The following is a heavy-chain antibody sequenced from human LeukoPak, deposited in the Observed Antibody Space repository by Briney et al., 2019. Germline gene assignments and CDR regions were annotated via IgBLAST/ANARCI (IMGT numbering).Heavy chain of an antibody. Sequence: PSETLSLTCTVSGGSISSGDYYWSWIRQPPGKGLEWIGYIYYSVTTYYNPSLKSRVTISLDTPKNQFSLNLRSVTAADTAVYFCAGLAKGNYYFEFWGQGALVTVSS. CDR1: GGSISSGDYY. J-gene: IGHJ4*02. V-gene: IGHV4-30-4*01. D-gene: IGHD3-10*01. CDR3: AGLAKGNYYFEF. CDR2: IYYSVTT.